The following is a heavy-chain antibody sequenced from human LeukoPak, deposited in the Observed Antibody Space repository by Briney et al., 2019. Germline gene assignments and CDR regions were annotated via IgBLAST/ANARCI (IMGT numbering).Heavy chain of an antibody. V-gene: IGHV1-69*13. CDR3: ATADKFSNWYVFDY. Sequence: ASVKVSCKASGGTFSSYAISWVRQAPGQGLEWMGGIVPIFGTANYAQKFQSRVTITADESTSTAYMELISLRSEDTAVYYCATADKFSNWYVFDYWGQGTLVTVSS. CDR2: IVPIFGTA. D-gene: IGHD6-13*01. CDR1: GGTFSSYA. J-gene: IGHJ4*02.